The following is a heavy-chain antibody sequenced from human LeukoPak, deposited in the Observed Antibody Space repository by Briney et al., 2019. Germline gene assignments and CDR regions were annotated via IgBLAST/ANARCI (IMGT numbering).Heavy chain of an antibody. Sequence: KPSETLSLTCTVSGGAISSYYWSWIRQPPGKGLEWIGYIYYSGSTNYTPSLKSRVTISVDTSKNQFSLKLSSVTAADTAVYYCASSDYGGNFYYFDYWGQGTLVTVSS. J-gene: IGHJ4*02. D-gene: IGHD4-23*01. CDR3: ASSDYGGNFYYFDY. CDR2: IYYSGST. CDR1: GGAISSYY. V-gene: IGHV4-59*01.